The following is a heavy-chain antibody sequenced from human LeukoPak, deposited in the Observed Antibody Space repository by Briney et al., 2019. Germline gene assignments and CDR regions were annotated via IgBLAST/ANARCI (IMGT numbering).Heavy chain of an antibody. CDR2: ISSSSSTI. Sequence: PGGSLRLSCAASGFTISPYSMNWVRQAPGKGLEWVSYISSSSSTIYNADSVKGRFTISRDNAKNSLYLHMNSLRAEDTAVYYCARALTSRDSSGYFIDAFDIWGQGTMVTVSS. D-gene: IGHD3-22*01. J-gene: IGHJ3*02. V-gene: IGHV3-48*04. CDR3: ARALTSRDSSGYFIDAFDI. CDR1: GFTISPYS.